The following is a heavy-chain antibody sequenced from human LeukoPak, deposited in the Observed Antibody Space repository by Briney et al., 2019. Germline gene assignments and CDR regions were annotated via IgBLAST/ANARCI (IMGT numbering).Heavy chain of an antibody. Sequence: ASVTVSCKASGYTFTSYDINWVRQATGQGLEWMGWMNPNSGNTGYAQKFQGRVTMTRNTSISTAYMELSSLRSEDTAVYYCARAAGIFGVVNGFDYWGQGTLVTVSS. D-gene: IGHD3-3*01. CDR3: ARAAGIFGVVNGFDY. CDR2: MNPNSGNT. J-gene: IGHJ4*02. V-gene: IGHV1-8*01. CDR1: GYTFTSYD.